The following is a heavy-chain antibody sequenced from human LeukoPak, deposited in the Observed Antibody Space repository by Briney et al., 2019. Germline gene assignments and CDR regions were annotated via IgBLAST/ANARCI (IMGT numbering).Heavy chain of an antibody. CDR2: ILASGSST. CDR3: AKKQQAGTGWNYMDV. CDR1: GLTFSNYA. V-gene: IGHV3-23*01. Sequence: AGGSLRLSCAASGLTFSNYAMTWVRQAPGKGLEWVSSILASGSSTYYADSVKGRFTISRDNSRNTVYLHMNSLRAEDTAVYHCAKKQQAGTGWNYMDVWGTGTTVTVSS. J-gene: IGHJ6*03. D-gene: IGHD1-1*01.